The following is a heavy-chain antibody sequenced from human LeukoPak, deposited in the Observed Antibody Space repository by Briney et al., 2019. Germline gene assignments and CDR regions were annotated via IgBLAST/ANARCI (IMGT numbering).Heavy chain of an antibody. Sequence: PGGSLRLSCAASGFTFSNYAMSWVRQAPGKGLEWVSAIDGSGGSTYYADSVKGRFTISRDNSKNTLYLQMNSLRAEDTAVYYCAKDPNDSSGYYSHFDYWSQGTLVTVSS. D-gene: IGHD3-22*01. J-gene: IGHJ4*02. CDR2: IDGSGGST. CDR1: GFTFSNYA. CDR3: AKDPNDSSGYYSHFDY. V-gene: IGHV3-23*01.